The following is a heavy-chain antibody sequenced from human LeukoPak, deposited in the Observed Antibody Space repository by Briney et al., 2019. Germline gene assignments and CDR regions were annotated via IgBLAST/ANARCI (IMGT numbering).Heavy chain of an antibody. CDR2: ISGSGGST. D-gene: IGHD3-3*01. Sequence: GGSLRLSCAASGFTFSSYAMSWVRQAPGKGLEWVSAISGSGGSTYYADSVKGRFTISRGNSKNTLYLQMNSLRAEDTAVYYCARGREYYDFWSGPDKKLTNWFDPWGQGTLVTVSS. J-gene: IGHJ5*02. CDR1: GFTFSSYA. CDR3: ARGREYYDFWSGPDKKLTNWFDP. V-gene: IGHV3-23*01.